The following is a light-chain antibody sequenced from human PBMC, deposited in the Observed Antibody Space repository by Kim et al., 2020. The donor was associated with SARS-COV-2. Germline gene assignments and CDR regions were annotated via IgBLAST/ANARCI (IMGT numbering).Light chain of an antibody. Sequence: GQKVTISCSGSNSNIGGNTVNWYQQFPGTAPKLLIYTNHQRASGVPDRFSGSKSDTTASLAISGLQSDDEADYYCSTWDDSLNGWVFGGGTKVTVL. CDR1: NSNIGGNT. CDR2: TNH. CDR3: STWDDSLNGWV. V-gene: IGLV1-44*01. J-gene: IGLJ3*02.